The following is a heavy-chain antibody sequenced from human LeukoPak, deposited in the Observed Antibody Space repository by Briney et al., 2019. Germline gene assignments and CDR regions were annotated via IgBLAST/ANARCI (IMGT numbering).Heavy chain of an antibody. Sequence: ASVKVSCKASGYTFTGYYMHWVRQAPGQGLEWMGWINPNSGGTNYAQKFQGWVTMTRDTSISTAYMELSRLRSDDMAVYYCAREVDYGSGSYSYGMDVWGKGTTVTVSS. D-gene: IGHD3-10*01. CDR1: GYTFTGYY. V-gene: IGHV1-2*04. J-gene: IGHJ6*04. CDR2: INPNSGGT. CDR3: AREVDYGSGSYSYGMDV.